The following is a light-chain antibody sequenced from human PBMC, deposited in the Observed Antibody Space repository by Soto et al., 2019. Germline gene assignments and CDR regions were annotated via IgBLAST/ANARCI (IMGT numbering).Light chain of an antibody. V-gene: IGLV6-57*04. J-gene: IGLJ2*01. CDR3: QSYDSSNPYVV. Sequence: NFMLTQPHSVSESPGKTVTISCTRSSGSIASNYVQWYQQRPGSAPTTVIYEDNQRPSGVPDRFSGSIDSSSNSASLTISGLKTEDEADYYCQSYDSSNPYVVFGRGTKLTVL. CDR2: EDN. CDR1: SGSIASNY.